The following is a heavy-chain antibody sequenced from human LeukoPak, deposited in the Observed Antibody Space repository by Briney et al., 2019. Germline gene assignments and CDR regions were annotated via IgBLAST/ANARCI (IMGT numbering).Heavy chain of an antibody. J-gene: IGHJ6*03. V-gene: IGHV3-30*03. CDR1: GFTFSSYG. CDR2: ISYDGSNK. Sequence: SGGSLRLSCAASGFTFSSYGMHWVRQAPGKGLEWVAVISYDGSNKYYADSVKGRFTISRDNAKNSLYLQMNSLRAEDTAVYYCARDPAVGYIYYYYYTDVWGKGTTVTVSS. D-gene: IGHD6-19*01. CDR3: ARDPAVGYIYYYYYTDV.